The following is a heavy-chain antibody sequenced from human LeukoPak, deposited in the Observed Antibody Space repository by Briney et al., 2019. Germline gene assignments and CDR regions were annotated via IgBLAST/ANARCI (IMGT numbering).Heavy chain of an antibody. CDR3: ARYQLLTRSLDY. CDR2: IIPILGIA. Sequence: ASVKVSCKASGGTFSSYAISWVRQAPGQGLEWMGRIIPILGIANYVQKFQGRVTITADESTSTAYMELSSLRSEDTAVYYCARYQLLTRSLDYWGQGTLVTVSS. J-gene: IGHJ4*02. D-gene: IGHD2-2*01. V-gene: IGHV1-69*04. CDR1: GGTFSSYA.